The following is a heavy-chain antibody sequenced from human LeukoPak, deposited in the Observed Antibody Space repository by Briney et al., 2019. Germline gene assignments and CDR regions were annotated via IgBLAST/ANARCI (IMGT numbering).Heavy chain of an antibody. V-gene: IGHV3-21*04. CDR3: ATIAAAGQAYFDY. CDR2: ISSDSSYI. D-gene: IGHD6-13*01. CDR1: GFNFNTYT. J-gene: IGHJ4*02. Sequence: GGSLRLSCAASGFNFNTYTMNWARQAPGKGLEWVSSISSDSSYIYYADAVHGRFTVSRDNSKNTLYLQMNSLRAEDTAVYYCATIAAAGQAYFDYWGQGTLVTVSS.